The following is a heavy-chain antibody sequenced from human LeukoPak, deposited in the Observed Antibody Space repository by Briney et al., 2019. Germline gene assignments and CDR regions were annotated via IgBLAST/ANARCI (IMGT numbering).Heavy chain of an antibody. J-gene: IGHJ4*02. Sequence: PGGSLRLSCAASGFTFSSSDMNWVRQAPGKGLEWVSSITDISTYIYYADSLKGRFTISRDNAKNSLYLQMNSLRAEDTAVYYCARELTYSDYWGQGTLVTVSS. V-gene: IGHV3-21*01. CDR2: ITDISTYI. CDR3: ARELTYSDY. D-gene: IGHD3-9*01. CDR1: GFTFSSSD.